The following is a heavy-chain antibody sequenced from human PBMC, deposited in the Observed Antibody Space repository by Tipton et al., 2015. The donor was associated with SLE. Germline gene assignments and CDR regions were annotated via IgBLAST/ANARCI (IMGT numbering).Heavy chain of an antibody. V-gene: IGHV3-72*01. J-gene: IGHJ4*02. CDR2: TRNKANSYTT. CDR1: GFTFSDHY. CDR3: AAGDY. Sequence: SLRLSCAASGFTFSDHYMDWVRQAPGKGLEWVGRTRNKANSYTTEYAASVKGRFTISRDDSKNSLYLQMNSLKTEDTAVYYCAAGDYWGQGTLVTVSS.